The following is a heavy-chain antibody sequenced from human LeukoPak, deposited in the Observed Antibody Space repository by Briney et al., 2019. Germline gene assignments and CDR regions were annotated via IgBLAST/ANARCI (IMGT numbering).Heavy chain of an antibody. CDR3: ARPAGAARLAPFDY. D-gene: IGHD6-6*01. V-gene: IGHV4-59*08. Sequence: PSETLSLTCTVSGGSISSYYWSWIRQPPGKGLEWIGYIYYSGSTNYNPSLKSRVTISVDTSKNQFSLKLSSVTAADTAVYYCARPAGAARLAPFDYWGQGTLVTVSS. J-gene: IGHJ4*02. CDR2: IYYSGST. CDR1: GGSISSYY.